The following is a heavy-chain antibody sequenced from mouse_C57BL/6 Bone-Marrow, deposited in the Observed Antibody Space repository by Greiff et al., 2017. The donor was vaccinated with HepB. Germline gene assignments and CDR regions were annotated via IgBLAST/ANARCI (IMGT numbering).Heavy chain of an antibody. Sequence: EVMLVESGAELVKPGASVKLSCTASGFNIKDYYMHWVKQRTEQGLEWIGRIDPEDGETKYAPKFQGKATITADTSSNTAYLQLSSLTSEDTAVYYCARSRGSNYAFYWYFDVWGTGTTVTVSS. CDR2: IDPEDGET. V-gene: IGHV14-2*01. D-gene: IGHD2-5*01. CDR1: GFNIKDYY. J-gene: IGHJ1*03. CDR3: ARSRGSNYAFYWYFDV.